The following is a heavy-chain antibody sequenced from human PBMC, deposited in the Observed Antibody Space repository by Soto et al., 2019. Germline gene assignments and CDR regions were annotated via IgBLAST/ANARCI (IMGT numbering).Heavy chain of an antibody. CDR2: TRNKANSYTT. D-gene: IGHD3-10*01. J-gene: IGHJ6*02. V-gene: IGHV3-72*01. Sequence: GGSLRLSCAASGFTFSDHYMDWVRQAPGKGLEWVGRTRNKANSYTTEYAASVKGRFTISRDDSKNSLYLQMNSLKTEDTAVYYCTYGSGSGDYYYYGMDVWGQGTTVTVSS. CDR1: GFTFSDHY. CDR3: TYGSGSGDYYYYGMDV.